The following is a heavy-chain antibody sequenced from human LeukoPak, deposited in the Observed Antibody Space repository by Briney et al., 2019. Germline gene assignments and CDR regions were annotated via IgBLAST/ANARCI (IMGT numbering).Heavy chain of an antibody. V-gene: IGHV1-8*03. CDR2: MNPNSGNT. J-gene: IGHJ5*02. CDR3: ARGGGYYYDSSGYSNWFDP. Sequence: AXXKVSCKASGYTFTSYDINWVRQAPGQGLEGMGWMNPNSGNTVYAQKFQGRVTITRNTSISTAYMELSSLRSEDTAVYYCARGGGYYYDSSGYSNWFDPWGQGTLVTVSS. D-gene: IGHD3-22*01. CDR1: GYTFTSYD.